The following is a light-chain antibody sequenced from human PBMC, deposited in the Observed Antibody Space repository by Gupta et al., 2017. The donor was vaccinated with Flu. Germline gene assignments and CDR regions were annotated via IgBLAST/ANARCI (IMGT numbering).Light chain of an antibody. V-gene: IGKV3-20*01. J-gene: IGKJ4*01. CDR1: QSVSSSY. CDR2: GAS. Sequence: EIVLTQSPGTLSLSPGERATLSCRASQSVSSSYLAWYQQKPGQAPRLLIYGASSRATGIPDRFSGSGPGTDFTLTISRLEPEDFAVYYCQQDGSSPLTFGGGTKVEIK. CDR3: QQDGSSPLT.